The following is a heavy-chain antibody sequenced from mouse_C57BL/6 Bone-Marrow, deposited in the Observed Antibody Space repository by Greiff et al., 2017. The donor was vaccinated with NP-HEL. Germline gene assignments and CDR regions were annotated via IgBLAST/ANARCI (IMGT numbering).Heavy chain of an antibody. J-gene: IGHJ3*01. Sequence: QVHVKQSGAELARPGASVKLSCKASGYTFTSYGISWVKQRTGQGLEWIGEIYPRSGNTYYNEKFKGKATLPVDKSSSTAYMELRSLTSEDSAVYFCARRKGTTGFAYWGQGTLVTVSA. CDR2: IYPRSGNT. CDR1: GYTFTSYG. D-gene: IGHD2-14*01. CDR3: ARRKGTTGFAY. V-gene: IGHV1-81*01.